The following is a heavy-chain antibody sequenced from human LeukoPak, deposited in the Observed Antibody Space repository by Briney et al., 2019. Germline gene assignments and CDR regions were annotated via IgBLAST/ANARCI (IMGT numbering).Heavy chain of an antibody. D-gene: IGHD3-10*01. CDR1: GGSFSGYS. J-gene: IGHJ5*02. V-gene: IGHV4-34*01. CDR2: INHSGST. CDR3: ARGAGRTMVRGVTRAWFDP. Sequence: SETLSLTCAVYGGSFSGYSWSWIRQPPGKGLEWIGEINHSGSTNYNPSLKSRVTISVDTSKNQFSLKLSSVTAADTAVYYCARGAGRTMVRGVTRAWFDPWGQGTLVTVSS.